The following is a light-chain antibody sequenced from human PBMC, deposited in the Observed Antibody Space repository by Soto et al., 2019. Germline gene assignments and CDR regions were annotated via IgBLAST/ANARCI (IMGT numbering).Light chain of an antibody. CDR3: QQCNNWPLT. CDR1: QSVGSN. Sequence: EIVMTQSPATLSVSLGERVTLSCRASQSVGSNLAWYQQTPGRAPRLLIYGASTRATGIPARFSGSGSGTEFTLTISSLQSEDFAVYYCQQCNNWPLTFGQGTRVEIK. CDR2: GAS. J-gene: IGKJ1*01. V-gene: IGKV3-15*01.